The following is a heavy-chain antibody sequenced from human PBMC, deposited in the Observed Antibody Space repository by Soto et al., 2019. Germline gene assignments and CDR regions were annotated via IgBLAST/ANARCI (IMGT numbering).Heavy chain of an antibody. CDR1: GFTFSSYG. CDR3: ARGVGYYDSSGYYQFDY. CDR2: IWYDGSNK. D-gene: IGHD3-22*01. J-gene: IGHJ4*02. V-gene: IGHV3-33*01. Sequence: GSLRLSCAASGFTFSSYGMHWVRQAPGKGLEWVAVIWYDGSNKYYADSVKGRFTISRDNSKNTLYLQMNSLRAEDTAVYYCARGVGYYDSSGYYQFDYWGQGTLVTVSS.